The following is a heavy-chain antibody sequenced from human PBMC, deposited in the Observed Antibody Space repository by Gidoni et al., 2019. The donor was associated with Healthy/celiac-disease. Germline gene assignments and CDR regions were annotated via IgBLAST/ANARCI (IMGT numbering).Heavy chain of an antibody. Sequence: QVQLQQWGAGPLNPSETLSLTCAVYGGSFSGSYWRWIRQPPGNGLEWIGEITHSGSTNYNPSLKSRVNISVDTSKNQFSLKLSSVTAADTAVYYCARGPRITIFGVVIIGWFDPWGQGTLVTVSS. CDR3: ARGPRITIFGVVIIGWFDP. CDR1: GGSFSGSY. V-gene: IGHV4-34*01. D-gene: IGHD3-3*01. J-gene: IGHJ5*02. CDR2: ITHSGST.